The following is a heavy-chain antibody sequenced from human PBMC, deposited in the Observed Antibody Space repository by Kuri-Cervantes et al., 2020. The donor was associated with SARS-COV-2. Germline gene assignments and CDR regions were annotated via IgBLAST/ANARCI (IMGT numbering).Heavy chain of an antibody. J-gene: IGHJ4*02. CDR1: GFTFSSYD. CDR3: ARGRVGRLDY. CDR2: IGTAGDT. D-gene: IGHD1-26*01. Sequence: GESLKISCAASGFTFSSYDMHWVRQATGKGLEWVSAIGTAGDTYYPGSVKGRFTISRENAKNSLYLQMNSLRAGDTAVYYCARGRVGRLDYWGQGTLVTVSS. V-gene: IGHV3-13*01.